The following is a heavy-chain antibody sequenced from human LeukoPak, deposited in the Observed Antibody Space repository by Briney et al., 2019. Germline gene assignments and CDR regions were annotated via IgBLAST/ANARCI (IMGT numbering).Heavy chain of an antibody. J-gene: IGHJ4*02. CDR1: RFAFSSYT. CDR3: AKGSSAGRPYYFDY. V-gene: IGHV3-23*01. D-gene: IGHD3-10*01. CDR2: ISHTSEYT. Sequence: GGSLRLSCAASRFAFSSYTMSWVRQAPGKGLEWVSAISHTSEYTYHADSVKGRFTISRDNSKNTLYLQMNSLRAEDTAMYYCAKGSSAGRPYYFDYWGQGTLVTVSS.